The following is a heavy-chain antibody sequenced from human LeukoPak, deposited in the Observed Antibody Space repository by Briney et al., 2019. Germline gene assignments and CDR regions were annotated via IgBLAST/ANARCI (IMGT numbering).Heavy chain of an antibody. D-gene: IGHD3-22*01. J-gene: IGHJ4*02. V-gene: IGHV4-39*01. CDR3: ARTSYYYDSSIYYYDY. CDR2: FYYTGST. Sequence: SETLSLTCTVSGGSISSSSYYWGWIRQPPGKGLEWIGSFYYTGSTYYNPSLKSRVTMSVDTSKNQFSLKLNSVTAADTAVYYCARTSYYYDSSIYYYDYWGQGTLVTVSS. CDR1: GGSISSSSYY.